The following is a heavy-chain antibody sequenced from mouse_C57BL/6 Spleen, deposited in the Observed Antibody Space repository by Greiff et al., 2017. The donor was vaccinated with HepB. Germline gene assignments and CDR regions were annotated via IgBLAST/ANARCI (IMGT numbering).Heavy chain of an antibody. CDR3: ARSLGRGYFDY. Sequence: EVKLVESGGGLVQPGGSLSLSCAASGFTFTDYYMSWVRQPPGKALEWLGFIRHKANGYTTEYSASVKGRFTISRDNSQSILYLQMNALRAEDSATYYCARSLGRGYFDYWGQGTTLTVSS. J-gene: IGHJ2*01. D-gene: IGHD4-1*01. V-gene: IGHV7-3*01. CDR1: GFTFTDYY. CDR2: IRHKANGYTT.